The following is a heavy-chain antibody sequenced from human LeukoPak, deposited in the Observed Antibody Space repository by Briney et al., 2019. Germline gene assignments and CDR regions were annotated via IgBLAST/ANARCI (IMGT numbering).Heavy chain of an antibody. CDR2: TYYSGST. CDR3: ARRPYCSGGSCYRYFDY. CDR1: GGSISSSDYY. V-gene: IGHV4-39*01. Sequence: PSETLSLTCTVSGGSISSSDYYWGWIRQPPGKGLEWIGSTYYSGSTYYNPSLKTRVTISVDTSKNQFSLKLSSVTAADTAVYYCARRPYCSGGSCYRYFDYWGQGTLVTVSS. D-gene: IGHD2-15*01. J-gene: IGHJ4*02.